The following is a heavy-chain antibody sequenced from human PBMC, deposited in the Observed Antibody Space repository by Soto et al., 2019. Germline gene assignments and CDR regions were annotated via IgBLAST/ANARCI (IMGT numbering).Heavy chain of an antibody. CDR2: IKNDGSST. V-gene: IGHV3-74*01. CDR1: GFTFSSYW. CDR3: ARDRYGDNGVDS. J-gene: IGHJ5*01. D-gene: IGHD4-17*01. Sequence: EVQLVESGGGLVQPGGSLRLSCAASGFTFSSYWMHWVRQVPGKGLVWVSCIKNDGSSTSYADSVKGRFTISRDNARNRLYLQMNSLRAEDTAVYYCARDRYGDNGVDSWGQGTLVTVSS.